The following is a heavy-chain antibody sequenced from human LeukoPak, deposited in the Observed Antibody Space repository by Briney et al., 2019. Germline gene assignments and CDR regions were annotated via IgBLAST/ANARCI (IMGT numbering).Heavy chain of an antibody. Sequence: SETLSLTCTVSGGSISSYYWSWIRQPPGKGLEWIGYIYYSGSTNYNPSLKSRVTISVDTSKNQFSLKLSSVTAADTAVYYRAREYSSSSGKVFDYWGQGTLVTVSS. CDR3: AREYSSSSGKVFDY. J-gene: IGHJ4*02. D-gene: IGHD6-6*01. V-gene: IGHV4-59*01. CDR2: IYYSGST. CDR1: GGSISSYY.